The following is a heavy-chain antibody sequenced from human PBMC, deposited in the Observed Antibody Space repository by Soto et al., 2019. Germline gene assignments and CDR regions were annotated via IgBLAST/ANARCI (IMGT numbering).Heavy chain of an antibody. J-gene: IGHJ4*02. Sequence: QVQLQQWGAGLLKPSETLSLTCAVYGGSFSGYYWDWIRQPPGKGLEWIGEINHSGSTNYNPSLQNRVTLSVDTSKNRFSLKLSSVTAADTAVYYCARCYRRNFDSWSQGTLVTVSS. CDR1: GGSFSGYY. V-gene: IGHV4-34*01. CDR2: INHSGST. CDR3: ARCYRRNFDS. D-gene: IGHD2-2*01.